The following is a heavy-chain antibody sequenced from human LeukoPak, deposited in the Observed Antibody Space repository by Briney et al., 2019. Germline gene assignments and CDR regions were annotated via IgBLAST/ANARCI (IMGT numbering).Heavy chain of an antibody. V-gene: IGHV3-23*01. CDR1: GFTFSNYA. D-gene: IGHD2-2*02. CDR2: LIGNDGTT. J-gene: IGHJ4*02. Sequence: GGSLRLSCATSGFTFSNYAMIWVRQAPGKGLQWVSSLIGNDGTTYYADSVKGRFTISRDSSKNTLYLQMNSLRAEDTAIYYCARTIPCDYWGQGTLVTVSS. CDR3: ARTIPCDY.